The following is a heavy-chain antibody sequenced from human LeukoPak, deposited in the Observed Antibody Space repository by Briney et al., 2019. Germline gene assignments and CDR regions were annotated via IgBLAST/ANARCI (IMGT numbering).Heavy chain of an antibody. Sequence: GGSLRLSCTASGFTFSDYGMHWVRQAPGKGLEWVTFIWYDGSNKYYADSVKGRFTISRDNSKNTLYLQMNSLRAEDTAVYYCAPEQWPLPTDYWGQGTLVTVSS. CDR3: APEQWPLPTDY. CDR1: GFTFSDYG. D-gene: IGHD6-19*01. J-gene: IGHJ4*02. V-gene: IGHV3-30*02. CDR2: IWYDGSNK.